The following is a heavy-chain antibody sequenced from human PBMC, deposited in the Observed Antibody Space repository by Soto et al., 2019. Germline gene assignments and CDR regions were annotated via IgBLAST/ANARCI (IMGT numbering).Heavy chain of an antibody. V-gene: IGHV5-10-1*01. Sequence: GSSPKISCQASAYSFSSYWIRWVCHMPGKGLEWMGRIDPSDSYSKYSPSFQGHVTMSADKSISTAFLQWSSLKASDTAIDYGAIRLRSSGSYLDYWGQGTLVTVSS. CDR2: IDPSDSYS. J-gene: IGHJ4*02. D-gene: IGHD3-10*01. CDR1: AYSFSSYW. CDR3: AIRLRSSGSYLDY.